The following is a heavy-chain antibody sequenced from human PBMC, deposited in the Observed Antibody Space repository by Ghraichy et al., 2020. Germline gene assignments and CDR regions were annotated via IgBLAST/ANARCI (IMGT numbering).Heavy chain of an antibody. J-gene: IGHJ5*02. V-gene: IGHV4-34*01. CDR1: GGSFSGYY. CDR2: INHSGST. Sequence: SETLSLTCAVYGGSFSGYYWSWIRQPPGKGLEWIGEINHSGSTNYNPSLKSRVTISVDTSKNQFSLKLSSVTAADTAVYYCARGHSARCWFDPWGQGTLVTVSS. CDR3: ARGHSARCWFDP. D-gene: IGHD4-17*01.